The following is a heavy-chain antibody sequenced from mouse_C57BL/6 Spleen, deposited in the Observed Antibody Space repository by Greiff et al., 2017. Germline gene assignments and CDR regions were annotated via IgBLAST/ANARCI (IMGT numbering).Heavy chain of an antibody. J-gene: IGHJ2*01. CDR3: ARWLYYFDY. CDR2: IDPSDSET. V-gene: IGHV1-52*01. D-gene: IGHD3-3*01. Sequence: QVQLQQPGAELVRPGSSVKLSCKASGYTFTSYWMHWVKQRPIQGLEWIGNIDPSDSETPYNQKFKDKATLTVDKSSSTAYMQLSSLTSEDSAVYYCARWLYYFDYWGQGTTLTVSS. CDR1: GYTFTSYW.